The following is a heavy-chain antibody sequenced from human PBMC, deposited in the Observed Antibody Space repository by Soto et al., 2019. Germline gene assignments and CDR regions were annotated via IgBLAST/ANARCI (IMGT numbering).Heavy chain of an antibody. CDR2: ISYDGSNK. CDR3: AKEGVNSSTWGDWYFDL. V-gene: IGHV3-30*18. J-gene: IGHJ2*01. D-gene: IGHD6-13*01. CDR1: GFTFSSYG. Sequence: QVQLVESGGGVVQPGRSLRLSCAASGFTFSSYGMHWVRQAPGKGLEWVAVISYDGSNKYYADSVKGRFTISRDNSKNTLYLQMNSLRAEDTAVYYCAKEGVNSSTWGDWYFDLWGRGTLVTVSS.